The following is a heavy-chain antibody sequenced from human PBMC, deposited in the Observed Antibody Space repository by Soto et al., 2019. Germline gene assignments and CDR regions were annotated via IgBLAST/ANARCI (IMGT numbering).Heavy chain of an antibody. CDR3: ASGGLW. Sequence: EVQLVESGGGLVQPGGSLRLSCAGSGFTFSSYSMNWVRQAPGKGLEWISYISSSSGTIYYADSVKGRFTVSRDNAKNSLYLQMHSLRDQDTAVYYCASGGLWWGQGTLVTVS. CDR2: ISSSSGTI. V-gene: IGHV3-48*02. CDR1: GFTFSSYS. D-gene: IGHD2-21*01. J-gene: IGHJ4*02.